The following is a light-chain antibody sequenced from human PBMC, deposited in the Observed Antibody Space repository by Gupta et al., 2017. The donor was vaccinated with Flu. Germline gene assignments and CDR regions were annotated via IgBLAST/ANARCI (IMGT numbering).Light chain of an antibody. CDR3: QHYRSYPLT. Sequence: DIQMSQSPSTLSPFLGGRVTITCRASQSMSRWLAWYQQKPGTAPRLLIYGASSLAGGVPSRFSGSGSGTEFTLTISSLQPDDFAAYYCQHYRSYPLTFGGGTKVEIK. J-gene: IGKJ4*01. CDR2: GAS. CDR1: QSMSRW. V-gene: IGKV1-5*03.